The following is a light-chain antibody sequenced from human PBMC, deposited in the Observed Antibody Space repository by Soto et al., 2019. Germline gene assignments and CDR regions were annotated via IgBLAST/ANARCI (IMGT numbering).Light chain of an antibody. J-gene: IGLJ1*01. Sequence: QSVLTQPASVSGSPGQSITISCTGTSGDVGGYYYVSWYQQLPGKAPKLMISEVSNRPSGVSNRFSGSKSGNTASLTISGLPAEDEADYYCSSYTAGGTIFGTGTKVTVL. CDR3: SSYTAGGTI. CDR2: EVS. V-gene: IGLV2-14*01. CDR1: SGDVGGYYY.